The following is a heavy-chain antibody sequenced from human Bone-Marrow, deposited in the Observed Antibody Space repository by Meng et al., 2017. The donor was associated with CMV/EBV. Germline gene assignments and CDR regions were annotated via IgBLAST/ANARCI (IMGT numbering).Heavy chain of an antibody. CDR1: GFTFTSSA. Sequence: SVKVSCKASGFTFTSSAVQWVRQARGQRLEWIGWIVVGSGNTNYAQKFQERVTITRDMSTSTAYMELSSLRSEDTAVYYCAREIAAAGYYYGMDVWGQGTTVTVSS. D-gene: IGHD6-13*01. J-gene: IGHJ6*02. CDR2: IVVGSGNT. V-gene: IGHV1-58*01. CDR3: AREIAAAGYYYGMDV.